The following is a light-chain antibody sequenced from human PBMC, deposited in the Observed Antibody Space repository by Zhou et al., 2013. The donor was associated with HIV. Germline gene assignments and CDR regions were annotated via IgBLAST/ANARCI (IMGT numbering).Light chain of an antibody. CDR3: QQRSSWPPS. Sequence: EIVLTQSPGTLSLSPGERATLSCWASQSISSNLAWYQQKPGQAPRLLVFDASNRATGIPAKFSGSGSGTEFTLTISRLEPEDFAVYYCQQRSSWPPSFGGGSTLEIK. V-gene: IGKV3-11*01. CDR1: QSISSN. J-gene: IGKJ4*01. CDR2: DAS.